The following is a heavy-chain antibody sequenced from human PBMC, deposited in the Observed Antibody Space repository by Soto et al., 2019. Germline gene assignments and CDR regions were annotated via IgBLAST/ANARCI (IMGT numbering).Heavy chain of an antibody. V-gene: IGHV3-74*01. CDR2: INSDGSST. CDR3: ASMVRGVIITTYGMDV. Sequence: GGSLRLSCAASGFTFSSYWMHWVRQAPGKGLMWVSRINSDGSSTSYADSVKGRFTISRDNAKNTLYLQMNSLRAEDTAVYYCASMVRGVIITTYGMDVWGQGTTVTVSS. CDR1: GFTFSSYW. D-gene: IGHD3-10*01. J-gene: IGHJ6*02.